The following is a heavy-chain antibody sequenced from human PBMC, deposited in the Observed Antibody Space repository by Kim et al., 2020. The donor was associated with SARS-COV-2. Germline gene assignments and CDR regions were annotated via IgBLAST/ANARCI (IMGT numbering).Heavy chain of an antibody. CDR2: IYYSGST. V-gene: IGHV4-30-4*01. D-gene: IGHD3-22*01. CDR3: ARRDYYYDSSGIPAEYFRH. CDR1: GGSISSGDYY. Sequence: SETLSLTCTVSGGSISSGDYYWSWIRQPPGKGLEWIGYIYYSGSTYYNPSLKSRVTISVDTSKNQFSLKLSSVTAADTAVYYCARRDYYYDSSGIPAEYFRHWGQGTLVPVSS. J-gene: IGHJ1*01.